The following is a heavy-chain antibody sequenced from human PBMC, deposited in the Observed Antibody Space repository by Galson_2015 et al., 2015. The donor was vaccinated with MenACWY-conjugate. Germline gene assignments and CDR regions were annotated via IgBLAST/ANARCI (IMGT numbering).Heavy chain of an antibody. CDR1: GGTFSSYG. J-gene: IGHJ4*02. Sequence: SVKVSCKASGGTFSSYGLSWVRQAPGQGLEWMGGIIPMSGTTNYAEKLQRRVTITADASTSTAYMELSSLSSEDTAVFYCAHSSVTNYYFDYWGQGTLVTVSS. CDR3: AHSSVTNYYFDY. D-gene: IGHD4-17*01. CDR2: IIPMSGTT. V-gene: IGHV1-69*13.